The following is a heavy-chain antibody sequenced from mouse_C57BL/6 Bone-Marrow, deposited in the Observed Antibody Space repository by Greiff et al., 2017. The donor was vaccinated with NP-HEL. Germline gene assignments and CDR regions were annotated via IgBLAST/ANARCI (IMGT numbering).Heavy chain of an antibody. Sequence: VQLQQPGAELVKPGASVKMSCKASGYTFTSYWITWVKQRPGQGLEWIGDIYPGSGSTNYNEKFKGKATLTADKSSSTAYMQFSSLTSEDSAIYFCARGNLWYPYYFDYWGQGTTLTVSS. CDR1: GYTFTSYW. CDR2: IYPGSGST. CDR3: ARGNLWYPYYFDY. J-gene: IGHJ2*01. D-gene: IGHD2-1*01. V-gene: IGHV1-55*01.